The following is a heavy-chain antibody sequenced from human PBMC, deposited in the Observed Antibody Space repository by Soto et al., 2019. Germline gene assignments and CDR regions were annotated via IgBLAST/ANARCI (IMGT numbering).Heavy chain of an antibody. J-gene: IGHJ4*02. D-gene: IGHD5-18*01. CDR3: ARDKRGSYGPFDY. V-gene: IGHV4-61*01. CDR1: GGSVSSGSYY. Sequence: QVQLQESGPGLVKPSETLSLTCTVSGGSVSSGSYYWSWIRQPPGKGLEWIGYIYYSGSTNYNPSPKSRVTIAVDTSKHQFSLKLSSVTAADTAVYYCARDKRGSYGPFDYWGQGTLVTVSS. CDR2: IYYSGST.